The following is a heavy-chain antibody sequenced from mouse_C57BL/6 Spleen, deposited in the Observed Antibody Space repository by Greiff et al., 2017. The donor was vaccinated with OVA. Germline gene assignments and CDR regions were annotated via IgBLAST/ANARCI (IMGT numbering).Heavy chain of an antibody. Sequence: EVQLVESGGGLVKPGGSLKLSCAASGFTLSDYGMHWVRQAPEKGLEWVAYISSGSSTIYYADTVKGRFTISRDNAKNTLFLQMTSLRSEDTAMYYCARASNYPFDYWGQGTTLTVSS. V-gene: IGHV5-17*01. CDR1: GFTLSDYG. CDR3: ARASNYPFDY. CDR2: ISSGSSTI. D-gene: IGHD2-5*01. J-gene: IGHJ2*01.